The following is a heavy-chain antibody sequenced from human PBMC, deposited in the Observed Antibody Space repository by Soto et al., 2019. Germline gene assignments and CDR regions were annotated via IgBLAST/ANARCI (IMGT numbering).Heavy chain of an antibody. V-gene: IGHV1-3*01. CDR3: ARGPGGPDGPGDY. CDR1: GYTFTTYA. Sequence: QVQLVQSGAEVKKPGASVKVSCKASGYTFTTYAMHWVRQAPGQRLEWMGWINAGNGNTKYSQKFQGRVTITRDTSASTAYMELSSLRSEDTAVYYCARGPGGPDGPGDYWGQGTLVTVSS. J-gene: IGHJ4*02. CDR2: INAGNGNT. D-gene: IGHD2-15*01.